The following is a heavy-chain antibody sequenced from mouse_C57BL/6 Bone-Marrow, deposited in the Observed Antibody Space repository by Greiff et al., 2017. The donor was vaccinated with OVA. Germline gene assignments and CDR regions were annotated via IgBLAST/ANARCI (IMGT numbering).Heavy chain of an antibody. J-gene: IGHJ2*01. CDR1: GFNFNDDY. V-gene: IGHV14-4*01. CDR2: IDPENGDT. Sequence: VLLMESGAELVRPGASVKLSCTASGFNFNDDYMHWVKERPEQGLEWIGWIDPENGDTEYASKFQGKVTITADTSTKTIYLHLSSLSSEGTAVYYCTTFRYWGQGTTLTVSS. CDR3: TTFRY.